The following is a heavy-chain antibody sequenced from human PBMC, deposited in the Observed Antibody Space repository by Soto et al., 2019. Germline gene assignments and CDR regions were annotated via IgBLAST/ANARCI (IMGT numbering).Heavy chain of an antibody. D-gene: IGHD3-10*01. CDR1: GGSIRSYY. CDR3: ARLPYVSGGPIMDV. CDR2: IYYNGNT. J-gene: IGHJ6*02. V-gene: IGHV4-59*01. Sequence: SGTLSLTFSVSGGSIRSYYWTWVPQPPGKGLEWIGYIYYNGNTKYTPSLKSRVTISVDKPKNQFSLKVGSVNAADTAVYYCARLPYVSGGPIMDVWGQGTTVTVSS.